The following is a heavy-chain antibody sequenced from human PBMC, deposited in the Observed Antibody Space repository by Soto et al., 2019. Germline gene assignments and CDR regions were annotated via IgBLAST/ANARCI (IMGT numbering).Heavy chain of an antibody. CDR3: AGNRPALYDDIGVRPNDWFDP. Sequence: GASVKVSCKASGYTFTSYGISWVRQAPGQGLEWMGWISAYNGNTNYAQKLQGRVTMTTDTSTSTAYMELRRLRSDDTAVSYYAGNRPALYDDIGVRPNDWFDPWGQGTLVTVSS. V-gene: IGHV1-18*01. CDR2: ISAYNGNT. J-gene: IGHJ5*02. D-gene: IGHD3-16*02. CDR1: GYTFTSYG.